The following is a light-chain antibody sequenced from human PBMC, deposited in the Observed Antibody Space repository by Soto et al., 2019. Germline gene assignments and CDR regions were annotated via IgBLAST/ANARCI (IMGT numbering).Light chain of an antibody. V-gene: IGKV1-39*01. CDR1: QSSSSY. Sequence: DIRMTQSPSSGSASLGDSVTITCGASQSSSSYLNWYQQKPGKAPKXLIYAASSLQSGVPSRFSGSGSGTDFTITISRLKPEDGATDDCQQRYSTLWTFFQGTKVDIK. J-gene: IGKJ1*01. CDR3: QQRYSTLWT. CDR2: AAS.